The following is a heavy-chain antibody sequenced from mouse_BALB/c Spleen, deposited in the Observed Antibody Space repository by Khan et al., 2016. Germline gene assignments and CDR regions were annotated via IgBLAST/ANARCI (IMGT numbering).Heavy chain of an antibody. CDR1: GFTFSSYW. CDR2: IRLKSDNYAT. CDR3: TTTFAD. D-gene: IGHD2-12*01. Sequence: EVKLEESGGGLVQPGGSMKLSCVASGFTFSSYWMSWVRQSPEKGLAWVAEIRLKSDNYATHYAESVKGKFTISSDDSKSRLYLQMNSLRAEDTGIYYCTTTFADWGQGTLVTVSA. J-gene: IGHJ3*01. V-gene: IGHV6-6*02.